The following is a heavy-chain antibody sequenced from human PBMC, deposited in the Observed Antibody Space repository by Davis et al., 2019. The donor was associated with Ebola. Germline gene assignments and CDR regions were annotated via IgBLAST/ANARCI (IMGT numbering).Heavy chain of an antibody. CDR1: GFTFGTFL. V-gene: IGHV3-7*03. Sequence: GESLKISCAASGFTFGTFLMTWVSQAPGKGLEWVANINEYGTEKNYVDSVKGRFTISRDNAKNSLFLQLNSLRADDTAVYYCARGQNVFRHWGQGTPVTVSS. J-gene: IGHJ4*02. CDR3: ARGQNVFRH. CDR2: INEYGTEK. D-gene: IGHD2/OR15-2a*01.